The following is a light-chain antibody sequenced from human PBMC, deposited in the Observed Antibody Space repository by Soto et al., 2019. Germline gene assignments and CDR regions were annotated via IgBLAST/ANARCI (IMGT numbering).Light chain of an antibody. Sequence: QSVLTQPASVSGSPGQSITVSCTGTSSDVGYHNYVSWYRQHPGKAPGLMIYEVNNRPSGVSNRFSGSKSGNTASLTISGLQAEDEADYYCSSCTSSSTLLYVFXTGTNVTVL. CDR3: SSCTSSSTLLYV. CDR1: SSDVGYHNY. CDR2: EVN. V-gene: IGLV2-14*01. J-gene: IGLJ1*01.